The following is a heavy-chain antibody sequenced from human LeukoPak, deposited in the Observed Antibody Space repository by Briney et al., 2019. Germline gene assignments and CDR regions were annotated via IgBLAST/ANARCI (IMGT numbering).Heavy chain of an antibody. D-gene: IGHD1-14*01. Sequence: SETLSLTCTVSLDSTTSSFWSWVRQPPGKGLEWIGEIHRSGSPNYNPSLQSRVTISIDRSRNQIALELSSVTAADTAVYYCAREILGGFNPGAYWGQGTLVTVSS. J-gene: IGHJ4*02. CDR3: AREILGGFNPGAY. V-gene: IGHV4-4*02. CDR1: LDSTTSSF. CDR2: IHRSGSP.